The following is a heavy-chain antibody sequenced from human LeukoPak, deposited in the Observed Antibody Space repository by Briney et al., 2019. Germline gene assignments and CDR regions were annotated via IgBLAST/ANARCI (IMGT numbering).Heavy chain of an antibody. CDR3: AKSRITMIVVVMPTYLDY. J-gene: IGHJ4*02. D-gene: IGHD3-22*01. CDR1: GFTFSSYA. CDR2: ISGSGGST. V-gene: IGHV3-23*01. Sequence: GGSLRLSCAASGFTFSSYAMSWVRQAPGKGLEWVSAISGSGGSTYYADSVKGRFTISRDNSKNTLYLQMNSLRAEDTAVYYCAKSRITMIVVVMPTYLDYWDQGTLVTVSS.